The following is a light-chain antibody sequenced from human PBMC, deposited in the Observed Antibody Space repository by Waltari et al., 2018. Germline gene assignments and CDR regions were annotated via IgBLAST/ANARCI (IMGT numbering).Light chain of an antibody. Sequence: VRPPAPASLAVSLGSRAPLPCPSPPLFLYSSNNKNYLAWYQQKPGQPPNLLIYWASTRESGVPDRFSGSGSGTDFTLTISGLQAEDVAVYYCQQYYSPPYTFGQGTKLEIK. CDR1: PLFLYSSNNKNY. V-gene: IGKV4-1*01. CDR3: QQYYSPPYT. J-gene: IGKJ2*01. CDR2: WAS.